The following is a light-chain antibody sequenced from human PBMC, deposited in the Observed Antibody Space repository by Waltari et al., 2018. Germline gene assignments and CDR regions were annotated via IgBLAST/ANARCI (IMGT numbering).Light chain of an antibody. CDR3: SSYTSSITYV. V-gene: IGLV2-18*02. Sequence: QSALTQPPSVSGSPGQSVTISCTGTTSDVGRYNRVSWYQPAPGTAPKLLSSEVSNRPAGVPVRFSGSKSDNTASLTISGLQAEDEADYYCSSYTSSITYVFGTGTKVTVL. J-gene: IGLJ1*01. CDR2: EVS. CDR1: TSDVGRYNR.